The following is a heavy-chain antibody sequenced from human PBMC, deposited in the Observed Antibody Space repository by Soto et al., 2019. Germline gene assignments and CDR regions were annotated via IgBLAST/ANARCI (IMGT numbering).Heavy chain of an antibody. Sequence: EVQLVESGGGLGQPGGSLRLSCAASGFTFSDYNMNWARQAPGKGLEWVSYIGIRGTTYYGDSVKGRFTISRDNAKNSLYLQMNSLRDEDTAVYYCVRDRSVYSYGNFDYWGQGTLVTVSS. CDR3: VRDRSVYSYGNFDY. CDR2: IGIRGTT. J-gene: IGHJ4*02. D-gene: IGHD5-18*01. CDR1: GFTFSDYN. V-gene: IGHV3-48*02.